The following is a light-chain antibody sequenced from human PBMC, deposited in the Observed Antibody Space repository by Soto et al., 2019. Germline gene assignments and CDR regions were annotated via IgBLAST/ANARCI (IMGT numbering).Light chain of an antibody. CDR3: QQSYSTLRT. J-gene: IGKJ1*01. CDR1: QSISSY. Sequence: DIQRTHSPSSLSASVGDRVTITCRASQSISSYLNWYQQKPGKAPKLLIYAASSLQSGVPSRFSGSGSGTDFTLTISSLQPEDFATYYCQQSYSTLRTFGQGTKVDIK. CDR2: AAS. V-gene: IGKV1-39*01.